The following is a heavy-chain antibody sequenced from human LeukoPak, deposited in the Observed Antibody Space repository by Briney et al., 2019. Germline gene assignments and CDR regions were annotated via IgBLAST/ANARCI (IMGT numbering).Heavy chain of an antibody. CDR2: ISGSGGST. Sequence: GGSLRLSCAASGFTFSSYAMSWVRQAPGKGLEWVSAISGSGGSTYYADSVKGRFTISRDNSKNTLYLQMNSLRAEDTAVYYCAKGHIGYYGSGSYFPLDYWGQGTLVTVSS. CDR1: GFTFSSYA. D-gene: IGHD3-10*01. CDR3: AKGHIGYYGSGSYFPLDY. V-gene: IGHV3-23*01. J-gene: IGHJ4*02.